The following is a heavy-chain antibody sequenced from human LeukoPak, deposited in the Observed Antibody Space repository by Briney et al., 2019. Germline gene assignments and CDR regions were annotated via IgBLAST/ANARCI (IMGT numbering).Heavy chain of an antibody. V-gene: IGHV3-30*04. CDR1: GFTFSSYA. Sequence: GGSLRLSCAASGFTFSSYAMHWVRQAPGKGLEWVAVISYDGSNKYYADSVKGRFTISRDNSKNTLYLQMNSLRAEDTAVYYCAKGYGDYGLYFDYWGQGTLVTVSS. CDR2: ISYDGSNK. CDR3: AKGYGDYGLYFDY. J-gene: IGHJ4*02. D-gene: IGHD4-17*01.